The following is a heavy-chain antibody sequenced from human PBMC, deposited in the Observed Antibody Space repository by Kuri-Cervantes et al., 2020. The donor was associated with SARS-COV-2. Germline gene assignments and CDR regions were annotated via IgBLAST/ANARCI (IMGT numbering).Heavy chain of an antibody. CDR1: GGGFSTSA. CDR3: ARVQSATGTQFFFDY. Sequence: SVKVSCKASGGGFSTSAINWVRQAPGQGLEWMGNIIPLFATLNYAQKFQGRVTITADELTSTVYMEFSSLRFQDTAVYYCARVQSATGTQFFFDYWGQGTLVTVSS. D-gene: IGHD1-1*01. CDR2: IIPLFATL. V-gene: IGHV1-69*13. J-gene: IGHJ4*02.